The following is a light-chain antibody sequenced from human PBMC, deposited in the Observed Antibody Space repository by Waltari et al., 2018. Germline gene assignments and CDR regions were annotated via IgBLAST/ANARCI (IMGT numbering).Light chain of an antibody. CDR3: QHYATQPLT. Sequence: DIQLTQSPSFLSASVGDRVTITCRSSQGISSYLAWYQQKAGKAPKLLIHTASTLQGGVPSRFSGSGSGTEFTLTISSLQSEDCAVYFCQHYATQPLTFGGGTTVEI. V-gene: IGKV1-9*01. CDR2: TAS. J-gene: IGKJ4*01. CDR1: QGISSY.